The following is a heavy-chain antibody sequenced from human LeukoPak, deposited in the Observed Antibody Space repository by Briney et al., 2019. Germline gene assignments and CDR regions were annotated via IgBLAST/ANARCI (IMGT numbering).Heavy chain of an antibody. V-gene: IGHV3-30*04. CDR3: ARAVGIAVAVLDY. D-gene: IGHD6-19*01. J-gene: IGHJ4*02. CDR2: ISCGGSYK. CDR1: GFTFSGYT. Sequence: GGSLRLSCAASGFTFSGYTMHWVRQAPGKGLEWVAVISCGGSYKYYADSVKGRFTISRDNSKNTLYLQMNSLRAEDTAVYYCARAVGIAVAVLDYWGQRTLVTVSS.